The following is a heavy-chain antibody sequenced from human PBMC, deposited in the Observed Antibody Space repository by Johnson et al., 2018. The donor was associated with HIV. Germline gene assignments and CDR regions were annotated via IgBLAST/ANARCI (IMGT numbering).Heavy chain of an antibody. Sequence: VQLVESGGGLVQPGGSLRLSCAASGFTFSDYYMSWIRQAPGKGLEWVSRINSDGSSTSYADSVKGRFTISRDNAKNTLYLQMNSLKTEDTAVYYCTTASGYYPFFGTFDLWGQGTMVTVSS. CDR1: GFTFSDYY. CDR3: TTASGYYPFFGTFDL. J-gene: IGHJ3*01. V-gene: IGHV3-74*02. D-gene: IGHD3-22*01. CDR2: INSDGSST.